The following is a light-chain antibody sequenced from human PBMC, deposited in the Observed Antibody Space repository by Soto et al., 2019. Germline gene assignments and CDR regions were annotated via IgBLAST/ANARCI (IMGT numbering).Light chain of an antibody. J-gene: IGLJ2*01. CDR1: GSNIGSNY. CDR3: AAWDDSLSGHVV. Sequence: QSVLTQPPSGSGTPGQRVTISFSGSGSNIGSNYVYWYQQLPGPAPKLLFYRNNQRPSGVPDRFSGSKSGTSASLAISGLGSEDEADYYCAAWDDSLSGHVVFGVGTQLTVL. CDR2: RNN. V-gene: IGLV1-47*01.